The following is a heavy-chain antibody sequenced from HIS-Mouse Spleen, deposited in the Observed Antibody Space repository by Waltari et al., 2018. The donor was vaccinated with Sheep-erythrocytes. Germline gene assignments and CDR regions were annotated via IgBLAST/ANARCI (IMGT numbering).Heavy chain of an antibody. V-gene: IGHV3-30*04. CDR2: ISYDGSNK. D-gene: IGHD1-26*01. J-gene: IGHJ4*02. Sequence: GLEWVAGISYDGSNKYYADSVKGRFTISRDNSKNTLYLQMNSLRAEDTAVYYCARVSAVELKYYFDYWGQGTLVTVSS. CDR3: ARVSAVELKYYFDY.